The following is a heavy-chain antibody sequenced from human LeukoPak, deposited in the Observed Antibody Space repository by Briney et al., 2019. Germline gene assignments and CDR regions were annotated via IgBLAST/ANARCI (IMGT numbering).Heavy chain of an antibody. CDR3: ASLYGSGSYRPPTHATDY. CDR2: IIPIFGTA. J-gene: IGHJ4*02. Sequence: ASLKVSCKASGGTLSSYAISWVRQAPGQGLEWMGGIIPIFGTANYAQKFQGRVTITADESTSTAYMELSSLRSEDTAVYYCASLYGSGSYRPPTHATDYWGQGTLVTVSS. D-gene: IGHD3-10*01. CDR1: GGTLSSYA. V-gene: IGHV1-69*13.